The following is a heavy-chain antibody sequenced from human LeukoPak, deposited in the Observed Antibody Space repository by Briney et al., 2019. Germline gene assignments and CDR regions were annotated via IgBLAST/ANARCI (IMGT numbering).Heavy chain of an antibody. Sequence: PSETLSLTCTVSGGSVSSGDYYLNWLRQPPGKGLEWIGYIYYSGSTYYNPSLESRITMSVDMSKNQFSLKLTSVTAADTAVYYCASSIDFWSGYYLDYWGQGTLVTVSS. CDR3: ASSIDFWSGYYLDY. V-gene: IGHV4-30-4*08. CDR2: IYYSGST. CDR1: GGSVSSGDYY. J-gene: IGHJ4*02. D-gene: IGHD3-3*01.